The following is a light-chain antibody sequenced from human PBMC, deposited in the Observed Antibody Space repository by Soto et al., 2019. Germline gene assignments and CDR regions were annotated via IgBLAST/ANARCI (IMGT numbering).Light chain of an antibody. Sequence: DIVMTQTPLSSHVTLVHPAYISFISSQSLVHSDGNTYLSWLQQRPGQPPRLLIHKISKRFSGVPDRFSGSGAGTELTITISRLQPDDFATYFCHYRACGQGKRREIK. CDR2: KIS. V-gene: IGKV2-24*01. CDR1: QSLVHSDGNTY. CDR3: HYRA. J-gene: IGKJ5*01.